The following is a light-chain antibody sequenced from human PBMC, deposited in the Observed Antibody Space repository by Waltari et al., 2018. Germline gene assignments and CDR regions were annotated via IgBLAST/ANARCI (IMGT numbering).Light chain of an antibody. CDR3: MQGIHRPWT. Sequence: DVVMTQSPLSLSVTLGQSASISCRSSESLVVSDGNTYFNWFQQRPGQSPRRLLYKVSNRDSGVPDRFSGSGSGTDFTLRITRVEAEDVGVYYCMQGIHRPWTFGQGTKVEIK. J-gene: IGKJ1*01. CDR1: ESLVVSDGNTY. CDR2: KVS. V-gene: IGKV2-30*01.